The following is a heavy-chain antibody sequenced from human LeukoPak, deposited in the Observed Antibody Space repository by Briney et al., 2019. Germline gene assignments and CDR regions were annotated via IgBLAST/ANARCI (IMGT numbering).Heavy chain of an antibody. D-gene: IGHD3-22*01. V-gene: IGHV3-23*01. CDR3: ANSPYYYDSSGYYVNNWFDP. J-gene: IGHJ5*02. CDR2: ISGSGGST. Sequence: SGGSLRLSCAASGFTFSSYAMSWVRQAPGKGLEWVSAISGSGGSTYYADSVKGRFTISRDNSKNTLYLQMNSLRAEDTAVYYCANSPYYYDSSGYYVNNWFDPWGQGTLVTVSS. CDR1: GFTFSSYA.